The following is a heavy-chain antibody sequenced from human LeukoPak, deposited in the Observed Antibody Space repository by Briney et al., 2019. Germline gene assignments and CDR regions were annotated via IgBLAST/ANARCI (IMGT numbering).Heavy chain of an antibody. V-gene: IGHV3-49*03. CDR2: IRSKGYGGTT. CDR3: TRDPGGQKDY. D-gene: IGHD3-10*01. Sequence: LSLTCTVFGGPFSGHYWNWIRQAPGKGLEWVGFIRSKGYGGTTEYAASVNGRFTISRDDSKSIAYLQMNSLKTEDTAVYYCTRDPGGQKDYWGQGTLVTVSS. CDR1: GGPFSGHY. J-gene: IGHJ4*02.